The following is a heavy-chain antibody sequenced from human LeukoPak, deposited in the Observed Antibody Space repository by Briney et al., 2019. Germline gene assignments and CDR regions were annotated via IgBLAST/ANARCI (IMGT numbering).Heavy chain of an antibody. V-gene: IGHV3-33*06. D-gene: IGHD2-15*01. CDR3: AKALGDRYCSGGSCYSSYYYYYYYMDV. CDR2: IWYDGSNK. CDR1: GFTFSSYG. Sequence: AGGSLRLSCAASGFTFSSYGMHWVRQAPGKGLEWVAVIWYDGSNKYYADSVKGRFTISRDNSENTLYLQMNSLRAEDTAVYYCAKALGDRYCSGGSCYSSYYYYYYYMDVWGKGTTVTVSS. J-gene: IGHJ6*03.